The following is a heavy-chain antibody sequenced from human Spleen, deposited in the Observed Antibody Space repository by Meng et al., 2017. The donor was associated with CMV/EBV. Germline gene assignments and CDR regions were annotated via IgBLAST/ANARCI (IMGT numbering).Heavy chain of an antibody. V-gene: IGHV4-61*01. CDR1: GGSVSIGTYS. Sequence: SETLSLTCPVSGGSVSIGTYSWSWTRQPPGKGLEWIGYIYYSGSTSYNLPRKSRVTMSRETSKNQFSLMLSSVTAADTAVSSCARVGYSYGLPPGYYYCGMDVWGQGTTVTVSS. CDR2: IYYSGST. CDR3: ARVGYSYGLPPGYYYCGMDV. J-gene: IGHJ6*02. D-gene: IGHD5-18*01.